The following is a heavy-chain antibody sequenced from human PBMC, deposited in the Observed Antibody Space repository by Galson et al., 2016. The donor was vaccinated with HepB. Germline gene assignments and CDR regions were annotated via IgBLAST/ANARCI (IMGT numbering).Heavy chain of an antibody. CDR3: ARLGGRDGYKGIVGAFDI. J-gene: IGHJ3*02. CDR2: IYPGDSDT. V-gene: IGHV5-51*01. CDR1: GYSFSSFW. Sequence: QSGAEVKKPGESLRISCKASGYSFSSFWIGWVRQMPGKGLEWMGIIYPGDSDTRDSPSFQGQVTISADRSINTAYLQWSSLKASDTAMYYCARLGGRDGYKGIVGAFDIWGRGTMVSVFS. D-gene: IGHD5-24*01.